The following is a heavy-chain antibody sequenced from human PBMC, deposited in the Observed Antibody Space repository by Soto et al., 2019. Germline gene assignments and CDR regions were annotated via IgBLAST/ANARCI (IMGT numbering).Heavy chain of an antibody. V-gene: IGHV1-18*01. Sequence: ASVKVSCKASGYTFTSYGISWVRQAPGQGLEWMGWISAYNGNTNYAQKLQGRVTISVDTSKNQFSLKLTSVTAADTAVYYCARDKITGLFDYWGQGTLVTVSS. CDR1: GYTFTSYG. CDR3: ARDKITGLFDY. J-gene: IGHJ4*02. D-gene: IGHD2-8*02. CDR2: ISAYNGNT.